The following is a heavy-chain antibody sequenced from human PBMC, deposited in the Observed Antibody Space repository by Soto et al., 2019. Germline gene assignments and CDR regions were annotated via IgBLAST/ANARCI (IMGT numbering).Heavy chain of an antibody. CDR2: IKSKTDGGTT. D-gene: IGHD6-19*01. V-gene: IGHV3-15*01. Sequence: PGGSLRLSCAASGFTFSNAWMSWVRQAPGKGLEWVGRIKSKTDGGTTDYAAPVKGRFTISRDDSKNTLYLQMNSLKTEDTAVYYCTTAPSIAVADHGVDYWGQGTLVTVSS. J-gene: IGHJ4*02. CDR3: TTAPSIAVADHGVDY. CDR1: GFTFSNAW.